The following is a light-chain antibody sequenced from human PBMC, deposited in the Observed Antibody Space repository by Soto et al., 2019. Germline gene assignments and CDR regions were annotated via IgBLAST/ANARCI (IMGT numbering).Light chain of an antibody. Sequence: QSALTQPRSVSGSPGQSVTISCTGTSGDVGAYNYVSWYQQHPGKAPKLMIYDVIKRPSGVPDRFSGSKSANTASLTISGLQAEDEADYYRCSYAGSSTRVFGGGTKLTVL. CDR3: CSYAGSSTRV. J-gene: IGLJ2*01. V-gene: IGLV2-11*01. CDR2: DVI. CDR1: SGDVGAYNY.